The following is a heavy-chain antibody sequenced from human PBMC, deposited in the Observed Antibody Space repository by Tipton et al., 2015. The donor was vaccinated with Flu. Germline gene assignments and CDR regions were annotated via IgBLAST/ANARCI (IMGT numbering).Heavy chain of an antibody. CDR1: GGSISSYY. V-gene: IGHV4-59*01. J-gene: IGHJ6*02. CDR2: IYYSGST. Sequence: LRLSCTVSGGSISSYYWSWIRQPPGKGLEWIGYIYYSGSTNYNPSLKSRVTISVDTSKNQFSLKLSSVTAADTAVYYCARGGYYDILTGYYMNVMDVWGQGTTVTVSS. CDR3: ARGGYYDILTGYYMNVMDV. D-gene: IGHD3-9*01.